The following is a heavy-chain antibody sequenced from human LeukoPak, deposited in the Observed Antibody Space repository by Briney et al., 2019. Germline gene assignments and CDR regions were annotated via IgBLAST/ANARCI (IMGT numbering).Heavy chain of an antibody. D-gene: IGHD6-19*01. J-gene: IGHJ4*02. CDR3: AREGPPYSSGWYGADY. CDR1: GGSISSYY. V-gene: IGHV4-4*07. CDR2: IYTSGST. Sequence: SETLSLTRTVSGGSISSYYWSWIRQPAGKGLEWIGRIYTSGSTNYNPSLKSRVTMSVDTSKNQFSLKLSSVTAADTAVYYCAREGPPYSSGWYGADYWGQGTLVTVSS.